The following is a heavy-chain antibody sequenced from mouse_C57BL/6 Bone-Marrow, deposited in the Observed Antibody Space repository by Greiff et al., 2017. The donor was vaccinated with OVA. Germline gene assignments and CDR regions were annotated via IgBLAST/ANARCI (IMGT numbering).Heavy chain of an antibody. CDR2: ISGGGGNT. CDR3: ARACYGVWYFDV. CDR1: GFTFSSYT. D-gene: IGHD1-1*01. J-gene: IGHJ1*03. V-gene: IGHV5-9*01. Sequence: EVHLEESGGGLVKPGGSLKLSCAASGFTFSSYTMSWVRQTPEKRLEWVATISGGGGNTYYPDSVKGRVTISRDKAKNTLYLQMSSLRSEDTALYDCARACYGVWYFDVWGTGTTVTVSS.